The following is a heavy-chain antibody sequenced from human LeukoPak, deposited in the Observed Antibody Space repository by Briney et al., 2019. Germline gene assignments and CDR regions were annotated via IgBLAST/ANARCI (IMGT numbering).Heavy chain of an antibody. Sequence: NPSETLSLTCAVYGGSFSGYYWSWIRQPPGKGLEWIGEINHSGSTNYNPSLKSRVTISVDTSKNQFSLKLSSVTAADTAVYYCARGGGRGSDYYDPPRDPGEIFNFDYWGQGTLVTVSS. J-gene: IGHJ4*02. CDR3: ARGGGRGSDYYDPPRDPGEIFNFDY. CDR1: GGSFSGYY. CDR2: INHSGST. D-gene: IGHD3-22*01. V-gene: IGHV4-34*01.